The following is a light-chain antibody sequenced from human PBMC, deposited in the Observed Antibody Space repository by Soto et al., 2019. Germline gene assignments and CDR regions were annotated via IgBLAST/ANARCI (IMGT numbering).Light chain of an antibody. J-gene: IGLJ1*01. Sequence: QSVLTQPPSVSGAPGQRITISCTGSRSNIGSNYDVHWYRQLPGAPPTLLIYGNDNRPSWVPARFSDSKSGTSASLAINGLQTEDEGDYYCQSYDTTLTGVFGTGTKLTVL. V-gene: IGLV1-40*01. CDR3: QSYDTTLTGV. CDR2: GND. CDR1: RSNIGSNYD.